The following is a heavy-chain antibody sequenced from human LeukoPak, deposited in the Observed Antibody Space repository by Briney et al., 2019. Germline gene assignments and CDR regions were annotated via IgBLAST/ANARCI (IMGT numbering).Heavy chain of an antibody. CDR3: ARTGVRGGSYTHDY. CDR2: ISSSSSYI. Sequence: GGSLRLSCPASGFTFSSYSMNWVRQAPGKGLEWVSSISSSSSYIYYADSVKGRFTISRDNAKNSMYLQMNSLRAEDTAVYYCARTGVRGGSYTHDYWGQGTLVTVSS. V-gene: IGHV3-21*01. J-gene: IGHJ4*02. D-gene: IGHD1-26*01. CDR1: GFTFSSYS.